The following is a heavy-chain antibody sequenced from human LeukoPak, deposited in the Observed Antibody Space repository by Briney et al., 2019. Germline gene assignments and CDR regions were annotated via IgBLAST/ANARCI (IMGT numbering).Heavy chain of an antibody. V-gene: IGHV3-21*01. Sequence: GGSLRLSCAASGFTFSNYNMNWVRQAPGKGLEWVSSITSTSSYIYYADSVKGRFTISRDNAKNPLYLQMNSLRAEDTALYLCARDPYSGNYGNYYYYYMDVWGKGTTVTISS. J-gene: IGHJ6*03. CDR1: GFTFSNYN. D-gene: IGHD1-26*01. CDR3: ARDPYSGNYGNYYYYYMDV. CDR2: ITSTSSYI.